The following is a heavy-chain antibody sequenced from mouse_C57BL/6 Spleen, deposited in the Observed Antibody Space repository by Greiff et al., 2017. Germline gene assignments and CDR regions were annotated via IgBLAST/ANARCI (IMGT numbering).Heavy chain of an antibody. Sequence: EVQLKESGPELVKPGASVKISCKASGYSFTGYYMNWVKQSPEKSLEWIGEINPSTGGTTYNQKFKAKATLTVDNSSSTAYMQLKSLTSEDSAVYYCAREVSYYFDYWGQGTTLTVSS. V-gene: IGHV1-42*01. CDR2: INPSTGGT. J-gene: IGHJ2*01. CDR3: AREVSYYFDY. CDR1: GYSFTGYY.